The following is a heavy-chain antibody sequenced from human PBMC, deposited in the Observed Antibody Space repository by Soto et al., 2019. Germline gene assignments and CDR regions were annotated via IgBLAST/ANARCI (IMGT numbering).Heavy chain of an antibody. CDR1: GGSINSGGYS. CDR3: ARDRYYDSSGYHTLAFDI. V-gene: IGHV4-30-2*01. Sequence: QLQLQESGSGLVKPSQTLSLTCAVSGGSINSGGYSWNWIRQPPGKGLEWIGYIYHSGSTYYNPSLRSRVTMSVDKSKNQFSLKLNSVTAADTAVYYCARDRYYDSSGYHTLAFDIWGQGTMVTVSS. CDR2: IYHSGST. D-gene: IGHD3-22*01. J-gene: IGHJ3*02.